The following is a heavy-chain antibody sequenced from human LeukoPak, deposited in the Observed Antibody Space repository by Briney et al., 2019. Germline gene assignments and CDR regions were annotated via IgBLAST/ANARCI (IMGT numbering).Heavy chain of an antibody. J-gene: IGHJ4*02. Sequence: GASVKVSCKASGYTFTSYGISWVRQAPGQGLEWMGWISAYNGNTNYAQRLQGRVTMTTDTSTSTAYMELRSLRSDDTAAYYCARNRGRPYYYDSSGYLDYWGQGTLVTVSS. CDR3: ARNRGRPYYYDSSGYLDY. CDR2: ISAYNGNT. D-gene: IGHD3-22*01. CDR1: GYTFTSYG. V-gene: IGHV1-18*01.